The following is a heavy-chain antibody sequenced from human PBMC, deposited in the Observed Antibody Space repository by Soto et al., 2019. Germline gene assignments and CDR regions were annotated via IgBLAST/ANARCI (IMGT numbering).Heavy chain of an antibody. Sequence: GGSLRLSCAASGFTFSSYSMNWVRQAPGKGLEWVSYISGSSSTIYYADSVKGRFTISRDNAKNSLYLQMNSLRDEDTAVYYCARGEGAYYYDSSGYYYDAEYFQHWGQGTLVTVSS. CDR3: ARGEGAYYYDSSGYYYDAEYFQH. D-gene: IGHD3-22*01. J-gene: IGHJ1*01. V-gene: IGHV3-48*02. CDR2: ISGSSSTI. CDR1: GFTFSSYS.